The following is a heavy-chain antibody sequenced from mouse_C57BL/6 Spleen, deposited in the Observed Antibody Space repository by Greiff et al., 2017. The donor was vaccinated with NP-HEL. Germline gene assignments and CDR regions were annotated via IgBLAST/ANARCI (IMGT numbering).Heavy chain of an antibody. Sequence: VQLVESGAELVKPGASVKLSCKASGYTFTEYTIHWVKQRPGQGLEWIGWFYPGSGSIKYNEKFKDKATLTADKSSSTAYMELSSMTSEDSAVYFGAEHEGGGRYDGYYGGYFDYWGQGTTLTVSS. CDR3: AEHEGGGRYDGYYGGYFDY. CDR1: GYTFTEYT. J-gene: IGHJ2*01. D-gene: IGHD2-3*01. CDR2: FYPGSGSI. V-gene: IGHV1-62-2*01.